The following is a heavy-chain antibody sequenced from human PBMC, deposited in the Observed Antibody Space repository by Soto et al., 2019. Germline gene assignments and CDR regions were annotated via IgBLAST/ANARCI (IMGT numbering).Heavy chain of an antibody. V-gene: IGHV4-4*02. CDR3: ARDRGVTTGVGWFDP. CDR1: GGSIISGNW. CDR2: IYYSGST. J-gene: IGHJ5*02. D-gene: IGHD4-17*01. Sequence: QVQLQESGPGLVNPSGTLSLTCAVSGGSIISGNWWSWVRQPPGKGLEWIGEIYYSGSTNYNPSLSSRVTLSVDKSKNRFSLKLNFVTAADTAVYYCARDRGVTTGVGWFDPWGQGILVAVS.